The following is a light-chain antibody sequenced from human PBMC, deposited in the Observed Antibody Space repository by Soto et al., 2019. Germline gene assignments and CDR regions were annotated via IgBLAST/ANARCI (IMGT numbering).Light chain of an antibody. V-gene: IGKV3-11*01. CDR2: EAS. Sequence: EVVLTQSPATLSLSPGERATLSCRASQSVSSHLAWYQKKPDQATRILIYEASHRSTGIQARFSGSGSGSDFTLTNSSPAPEEFAVDYCQQRSNWPRTFGQGTKLEIK. J-gene: IGKJ2*01. CDR1: QSVSSH. CDR3: QQRSNWPRT.